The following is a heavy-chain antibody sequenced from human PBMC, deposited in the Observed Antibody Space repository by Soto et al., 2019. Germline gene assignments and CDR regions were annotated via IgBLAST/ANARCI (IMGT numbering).Heavy chain of an antibody. V-gene: IGHV1-69*13. J-gene: IGHJ1*01. CDR3: ARGGTLVGDHPNFQH. D-gene: IGHD1-26*01. CDR2: IIPIFGTA. CDR1: GCTFSSYA. Sequence: SVKVSCKASGCTFSSYAISWVRQAPGQGLEWMGGIIPIFGTANYAQKFQGRVTITADESTSTAYMELSSLRSEDTAVYYCARGGTLVGDHPNFQHWRQGPLFTVSS.